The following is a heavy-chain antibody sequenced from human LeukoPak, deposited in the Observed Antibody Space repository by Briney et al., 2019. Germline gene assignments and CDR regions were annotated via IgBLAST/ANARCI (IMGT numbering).Heavy chain of an antibody. D-gene: IGHD3-9*01. CDR3: ARDVGRGYDILTGYDGRAFDI. Sequence: SETLSLTCSVSGGSITSGGYYWSWIRQHPGKGLEWIGYIYYSGGTYYNPSLKSRAAISVDTSKNQFSLKLSSVTAADTAVYYCARDVGRGYDILTGYDGRAFDIWGQGTMVTFSS. V-gene: IGHV4-31*03. CDR1: GGSITSGGYY. CDR2: IYYSGGT. J-gene: IGHJ3*02.